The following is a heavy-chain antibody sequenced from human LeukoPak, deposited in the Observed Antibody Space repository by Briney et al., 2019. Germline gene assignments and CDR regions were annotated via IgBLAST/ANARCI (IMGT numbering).Heavy chain of an antibody. J-gene: IGHJ4*02. V-gene: IGHV1-8*01. CDR1: GYTFNSHG. Sequence: ASVKVSCKASGYTFNSHGFSWVRQATGQGLEWMGWMNPNSGNTGYAQKFQGRVTMTRNTSISTAYMELSSLRSEDTAVYYCARGNSFDYWGQGTLVTVSS. CDR3: ARGNSFDY. D-gene: IGHD5-24*01. CDR2: MNPNSGNT.